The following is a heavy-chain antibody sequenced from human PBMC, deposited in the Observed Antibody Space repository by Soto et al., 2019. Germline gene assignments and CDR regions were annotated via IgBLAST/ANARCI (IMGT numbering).Heavy chain of an antibody. Sequence: ASVKVSCKASGFSFTGYYIHWLRQAPGQGLEWMGWINAHSGGTEYAQKFQGRVTLTRDTSIATAYLTLTSLTSDDTALYYCSKDLTRQLAYWLDPWGQGTQVTVS. V-gene: IGHV1-2*02. CDR1: GFSFTGYY. CDR2: INAHSGGT. D-gene: IGHD6-6*01. CDR3: SKDLTRQLAYWLDP. J-gene: IGHJ5*02.